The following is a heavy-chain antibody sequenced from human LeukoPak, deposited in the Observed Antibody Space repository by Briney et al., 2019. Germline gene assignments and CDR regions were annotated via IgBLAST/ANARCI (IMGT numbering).Heavy chain of an antibody. V-gene: IGHV3-23*01. D-gene: IGHD2-15*01. CDR2: ISGSGDSP. CDR3: AKNRGGSGYSDSHY. CDR1: GFTFSTYA. Sequence: GGSLRLSCAASGFTFSTYAMSWVHQAPGKGLEWVSSISGSGDSPYYANSVKGRFTMSRDNSKNTLYLQMNSLRAEDTAVYYCAKNRGGSGYSDSHYWGQGTLVTVSS. J-gene: IGHJ4*02.